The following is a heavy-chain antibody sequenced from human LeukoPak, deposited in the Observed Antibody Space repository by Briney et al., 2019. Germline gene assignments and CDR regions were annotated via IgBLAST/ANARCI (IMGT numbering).Heavy chain of an antibody. CDR3: ARLGGGGFWSGYYPYYYYYMDV. Sequence: GASVKVSCKASGYTFTGYYMHWVRQAPGQGLEWMGWMNPNSGNTGYAQKFQGRVTITRNTSISTAYMELSSLRSEDTAVYYCARLGGGGFWSGYYPYYYYYMDVWGKGTTVTVSS. CDR2: MNPNSGNT. J-gene: IGHJ6*03. CDR1: GYTFTGYY. V-gene: IGHV1-8*03. D-gene: IGHD3-3*01.